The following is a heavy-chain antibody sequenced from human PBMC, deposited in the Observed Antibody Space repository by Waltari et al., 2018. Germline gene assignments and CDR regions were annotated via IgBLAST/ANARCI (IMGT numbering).Heavy chain of an antibody. J-gene: IGHJ6*02. CDR2: IISDGSTT. CDR3: TRTLAMDV. V-gene: IGHV3-74*01. Sequence: EVQLVESGGGVVQRGGTLRRSCAASGFTFSTYWMHWVRQAPGEGRVWVSRIISDGSTTNYADSVKGRFTISRDNAKNTLYLQMNSLRAEDTAVYYCTRTLAMDVWGQGTTVTVSS. CDR1: GFTFSTYW. D-gene: IGHD3-3*02.